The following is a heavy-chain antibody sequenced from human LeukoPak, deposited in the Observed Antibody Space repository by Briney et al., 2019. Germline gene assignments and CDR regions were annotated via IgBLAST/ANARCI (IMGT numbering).Heavy chain of an antibody. V-gene: IGHV3-23*01. CDR3: AKYTSGTSYRGLDQ. J-gene: IGHJ4*01. Sequence: GGSLRLSCGASGLTVSSYARSWVRQAPGKGLEWVSTIIGSAANTYYADSVKGRFTISRDDSKNTVYLQMNSLRAEDTAVYSCAKYTSGTSYRGLDQWGHGTLVTVSS. CDR1: GLTVSSYA. D-gene: IGHD3-10*01. CDR2: IIGSAANT.